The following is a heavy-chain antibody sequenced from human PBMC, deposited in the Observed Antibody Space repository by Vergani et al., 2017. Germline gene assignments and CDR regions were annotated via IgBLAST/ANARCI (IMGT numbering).Heavy chain of an antibody. D-gene: IGHD2-21*02. CDR2: ISYDGSNK. CDR1: GCTFSSYA. J-gene: IGHJ4*02. CDR3: AKYLRDSTDGLPDS. V-gene: IGHV3-30-3*01. Sequence: QVQLVESGGGVVQPGRSLRLSCAASGCTFSSYAMHWVRQAPGKGLEWVAVISYDGSNKYYADSVKGRFTISRDNSKDILYLQMDSLRSEDTALYYCAKYLRDSTDGLPDSWGPGTLVIVSS.